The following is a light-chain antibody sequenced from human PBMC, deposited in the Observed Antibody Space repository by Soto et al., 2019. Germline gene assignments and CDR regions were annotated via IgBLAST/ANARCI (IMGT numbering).Light chain of an antibody. J-gene: IGLJ3*02. CDR3: RGYDISLSGSRV. CDR2: GNN. Sequence: QSVVTQPPSLSGAPGQRVTISCTGSSSNIGAGYDIHWYQQVPGTAPKLLIYGNNNRPSGVPDRFSGSKSGTSASLAITGLQAEDEADYYFRGYDISLSGSRVFGGGTKVTVL. CDR1: SSNIGAGYD. V-gene: IGLV1-40*02.